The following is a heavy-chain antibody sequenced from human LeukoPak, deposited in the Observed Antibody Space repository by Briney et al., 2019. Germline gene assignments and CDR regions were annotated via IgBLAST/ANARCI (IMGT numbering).Heavy chain of an antibody. Sequence: GGSLRLSCAASGFTFSSYSMNWVRQAPGKGLEWVSSISSSSSYIYYADSVKGRFTISRDNAKNSLYLQMNSLRAEDTAVYYCARGRFSYDNTGYSSFYYWGQGTLVTVSS. CDR1: GFTFSSYS. D-gene: IGHD3-22*01. CDR2: ISSSSSYI. V-gene: IGHV3-21*01. J-gene: IGHJ4*02. CDR3: ARGRFSYDNTGYSSFYY.